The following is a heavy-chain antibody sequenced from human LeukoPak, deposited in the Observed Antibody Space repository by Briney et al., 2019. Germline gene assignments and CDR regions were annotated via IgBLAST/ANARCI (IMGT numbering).Heavy chain of an antibody. CDR1: GYTFTSYD. J-gene: IGHJ4*02. V-gene: IGHV1-8*01. Sequence: ASVKVSCKASGYTFTSYDINWVRQATRQGLERMGWMNPNSGSTGYAQKFQGRVTMTRNTSISTAYMELSSLRSEDTAVYYCARGSVGYDFWSGYYDSDYWGQGTLVTVSS. D-gene: IGHD3-3*01. CDR3: ARGSVGYDFWSGYYDSDY. CDR2: MNPNSGST.